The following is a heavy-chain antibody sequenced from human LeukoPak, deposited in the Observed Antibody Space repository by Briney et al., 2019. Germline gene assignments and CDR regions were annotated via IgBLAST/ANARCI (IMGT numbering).Heavy chain of an antibody. J-gene: IGHJ6*03. CDR3: ARASSSWYYYYYMDV. D-gene: IGHD6-13*01. CDR1: GYTFTTYG. V-gene: IGHV1-18*01. CDR2: VTTYNGNT. Sequence: GASVKVSCKASGYTFTTYGISWVRQAPGQGLEWMGWVTTYNGNTDYAQKVQGRVTMTTDTSTNTAYMELRSLRSEDTAVYYCARASSSWYYYYYMDVWGKGTTVTVSS.